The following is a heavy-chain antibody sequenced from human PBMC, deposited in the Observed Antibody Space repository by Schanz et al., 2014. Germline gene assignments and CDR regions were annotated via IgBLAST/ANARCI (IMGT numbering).Heavy chain of an antibody. CDR3: ARVTLWFGDINDAFDV. CDR1: GFNLRRYS. V-gene: IGHV3-21*01. Sequence: QLVESGGGLVKPGGYLRLSCATSGFNLRRYSMNWVRQAPGGGLEWVSSISATSNFVHYAASVEGRFTVSRDNATXXXXLQMNSXXXXXXXXXXXARVTLWFGDINDAFDVWGHGTMVTVS. CDR2: ISATSNFV. D-gene: IGHD3-10*01. J-gene: IGHJ3*01.